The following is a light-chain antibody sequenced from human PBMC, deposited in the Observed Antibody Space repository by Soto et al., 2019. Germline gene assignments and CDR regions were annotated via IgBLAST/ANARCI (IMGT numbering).Light chain of an antibody. CDR2: GAS. CDR3: THYCTSPSWT. Sequence: ETVLTQSPGTLSLAPGERATLSCRASQSVSSNNLAWYQQKPGQAPRLLMYGASVRASGIPDGVSGSGSGTDFTAIVSSLEEDDFAVHYCTHYCTSPSWTFGQGTKLEI. J-gene: IGKJ1*01. V-gene: IGKV3-20*01. CDR1: QSVSSNN.